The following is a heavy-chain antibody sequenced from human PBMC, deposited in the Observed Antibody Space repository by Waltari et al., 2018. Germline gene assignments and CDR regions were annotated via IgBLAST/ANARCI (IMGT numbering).Heavy chain of an antibody. J-gene: IGHJ4*02. CDR2: ISSSSSYI. CDR3: ARDLGAVAGTGY. V-gene: IGHV3-21*01. D-gene: IGHD6-19*01. CDR1: GFTFSSYS. Sequence: EVQLVESGGGLVKPGGSLRLSCAASGFTFSSYSMNWVRQAPGKGLECVSSISSSSSYIYYADSVKGRFTISRDNAKNSLYLQMNSLRAEDTAVYYCARDLGAVAGTGYWGQGTLVTVSS.